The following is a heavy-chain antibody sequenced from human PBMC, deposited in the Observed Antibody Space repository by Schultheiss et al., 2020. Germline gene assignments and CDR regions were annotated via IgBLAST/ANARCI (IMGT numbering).Heavy chain of an antibody. D-gene: IGHD6-19*01. CDR1: GGSFSGYY. CDR3: ARTDRRRSGWRSPLGYFQH. Sequence: SETLSLTCAVYGGSFSGYYWSWIRQPAGKGLEWIGRIYTSGSTYYNPSLKSRVTISVDTSKNQFSLKLSSVTAADTAVYYCARTDRRRSGWRSPLGYFQHWGQGTLVTVSS. J-gene: IGHJ1*01. V-gene: IGHV4-59*10. CDR2: IYTSGST.